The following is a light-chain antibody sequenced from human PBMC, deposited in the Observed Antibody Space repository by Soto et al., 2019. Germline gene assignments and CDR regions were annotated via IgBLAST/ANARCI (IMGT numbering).Light chain of an antibody. Sequence: VLTQSPGTLSLSQGEGATLSCGASQSVSSSYLAWYQQKPGQAPRLLIHGAFTRATGIPARFSGSGSGTEFTLTISTLQSEDFAVYYCQQYNIWPWTFGQGTKVDTK. CDR1: QSVSSSY. J-gene: IGKJ1*01. CDR2: GAF. V-gene: IGKV3-15*01. CDR3: QQYNIWPWT.